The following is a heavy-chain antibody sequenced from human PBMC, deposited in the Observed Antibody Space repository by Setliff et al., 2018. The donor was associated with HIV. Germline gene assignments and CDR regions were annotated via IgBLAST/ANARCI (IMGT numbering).Heavy chain of an antibody. D-gene: IGHD5-12*01. Sequence: VKVSCKASGYSFINYAINWLRQAPGRGLEWMGWIHTEQGFPMYAQGFTGRFVFSLDPSVNTAYLQINSLTPDDGGVYYCAVDRHAFDIWGQGTVVTVSS. CDR2: IHTEQGFP. CDR1: GYSFINYA. V-gene: IGHV7-4-1*02. J-gene: IGHJ3*02. CDR3: AVDRHAFDI.